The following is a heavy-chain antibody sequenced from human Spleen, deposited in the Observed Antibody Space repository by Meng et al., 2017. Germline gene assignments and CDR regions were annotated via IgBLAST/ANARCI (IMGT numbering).Heavy chain of an antibody. CDR2: ISGSDGST. CDR3: ARDLSRIQPTTAAFDI. CDR1: GFTFSSYA. Sequence: LSLTCAASGFTFSSYAMTWVRQAPGKGLEGASIISGSDGSTYYADSVKGRFTISRDNSKNTLYLQLNSLRADDTTVYYCARDLSRIQPTTAAFDIWGQGTMVTVSS. V-gene: IGHV3-23*01. D-gene: IGHD5-18*01. J-gene: IGHJ3*02.